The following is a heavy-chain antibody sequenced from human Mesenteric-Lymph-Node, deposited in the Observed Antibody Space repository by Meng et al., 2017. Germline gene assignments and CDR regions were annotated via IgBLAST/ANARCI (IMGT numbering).Heavy chain of an antibody. V-gene: IGHV3-23*01. D-gene: IGHD2-15*01. J-gene: IGHJ4*02. CDR3: VRSGVAVAATLWD. Sequence: GESLKISCAASGFTFSSYAMSWVRQAPGKGLEWVSAISGSGGSTYYADSVKGRFTISRDNSKNTLYLQMNSLRAEDTAIYYCVRSGVAVAATLWDWGQGALVTVSS. CDR2: ISGSGGST. CDR1: GFTFSSYA.